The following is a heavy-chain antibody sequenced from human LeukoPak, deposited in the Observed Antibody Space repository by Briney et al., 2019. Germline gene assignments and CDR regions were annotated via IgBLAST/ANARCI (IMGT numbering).Heavy chain of an antibody. J-gene: IGHJ3*02. Sequence: SVMVSCKASGGTFSSYAISWVRQAPGQGLEWMGGIIPIFGTANYAQKFQGRVTITTDESTSTAYMELSSLRSEDTAVYYCARDSRQEGIAVAGGDAFDIWGQGTMVTVSS. V-gene: IGHV1-69*05. CDR2: IIPIFGTA. CDR1: GGTFSSYA. D-gene: IGHD6-19*01. CDR3: ARDSRQEGIAVAGGDAFDI.